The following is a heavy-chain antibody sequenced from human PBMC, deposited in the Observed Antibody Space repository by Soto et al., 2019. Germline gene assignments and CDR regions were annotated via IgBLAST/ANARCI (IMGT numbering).Heavy chain of an antibody. CDR2: IKQDGSEK. J-gene: IGHJ6*03. CDR3: ARVSNHYFYYYMDV. Sequence: PGGSLRLSCAASGFTFSNSWMSWVRQAPGKGLECVANIKQDGSEKYYVDSVKGRFTISRDNVKNSLFLQMNSLRAEDMAVYYCARVSNHYFYYYMDVWGKWTTVTVSS. CDR1: GFTFSNSW. V-gene: IGHV3-7*01. D-gene: IGHD4-4*01.